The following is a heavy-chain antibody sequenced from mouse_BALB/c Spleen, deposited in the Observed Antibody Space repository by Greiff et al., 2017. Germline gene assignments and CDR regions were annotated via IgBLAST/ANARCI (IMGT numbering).Heavy chain of an antibody. V-gene: IGHV2-9*02. D-gene: IGHD2-14*01. CDR3: AREGVRRYYFDF. Sequence: QVHVKQSGPGLVAPSQSLSITCTVSGFSLTSYGVHWVRQPPGKGLEWLGVIWAGGSTNYNSALMSGLSISKDNSKSQVFLKMNSLQTDDTAMYYCAREGVRRYYFDFWGQGTTLTVSS. CDR1: GFSLTSYG. J-gene: IGHJ2*01. CDR2: IWAGGST.